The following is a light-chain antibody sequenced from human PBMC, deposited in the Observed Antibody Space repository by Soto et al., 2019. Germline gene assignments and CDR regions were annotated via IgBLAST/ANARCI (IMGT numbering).Light chain of an antibody. J-gene: IGLJ3*02. V-gene: IGLV2-8*01. Sequence: QSALTQPPSASGSPGQSVTISCTGTSSDVGAYNYVSWYQQHAGKAPKLVIYEVTKRPSGVPDRFSGSKSANTASLTVSGLQAEDEADYCCSSFAAGNTWVFGGGTKLTVL. CDR3: SSFAAGNTWV. CDR2: EVT. CDR1: SSDVGAYNY.